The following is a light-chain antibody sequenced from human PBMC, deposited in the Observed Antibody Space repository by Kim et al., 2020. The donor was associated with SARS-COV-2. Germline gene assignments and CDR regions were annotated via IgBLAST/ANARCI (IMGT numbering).Light chain of an antibody. V-gene: IGLV3-1*01. Sequence: SYELTQPPSVSVSPGQTASITCSGDKLGDKYASGYQQKPGQSPVVVIYQDNKRPSGIPERFSGSSSGNTATLTISETQAMDEADYYCQAWDSNTVVFGGGTQLPS. CDR2: QDN. CDR1: KLGDKY. CDR3: QAWDSNTVV. J-gene: IGLJ2*01.